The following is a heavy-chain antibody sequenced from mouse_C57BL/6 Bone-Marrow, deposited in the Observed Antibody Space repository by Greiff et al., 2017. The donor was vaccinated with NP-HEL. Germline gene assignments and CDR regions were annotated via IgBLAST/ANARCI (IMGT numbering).Heavy chain of an antibody. D-gene: IGHD2-4*01. V-gene: IGHV1-64*01. CDR1: GYTFTSYW. J-gene: IGHJ2*01. CDR3: ARFYYDYDGY. Sequence: VQLQQSGAELVKPGASVKLFCKASGYTFTSYWMHWVKQRPGQGLEWIGMIHPNSGSTNYNEKFKSKATLTVDKSSSTAYMQLSSLTSEDSAVYYCARFYYDYDGYWGQGTTLTVSS. CDR2: IHPNSGST.